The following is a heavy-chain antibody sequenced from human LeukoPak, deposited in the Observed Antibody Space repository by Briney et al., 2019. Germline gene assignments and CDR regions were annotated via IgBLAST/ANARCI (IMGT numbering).Heavy chain of an antibody. CDR1: GGSMSSYY. CDR2: IYYSGST. D-gene: IGHD1-26*01. J-gene: IGHJ4*02. V-gene: IGHV4-59*01. CDR3: AREGDGSYYNAFDY. Sequence: SETLSLTCNVSGGSMSSYYWSWIRQPPGKGLEWIGYIYYSGSTNYNPSLKSRVTISVDTSKNQFSLKLSSVTAADTAVYYCAREGDGSYYNAFDYWGQGTLVTVSS.